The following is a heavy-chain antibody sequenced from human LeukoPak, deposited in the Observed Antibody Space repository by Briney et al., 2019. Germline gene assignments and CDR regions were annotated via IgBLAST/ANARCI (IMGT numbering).Heavy chain of an antibody. CDR2: ISAYNGNT. V-gene: IGHV1-18*01. Sequence: ASVKVSCKASGYTFTSYGISWVRQAPGQGLEWMGWISAYNGNTNYGQKLQGRVTMTTDTSTSTAYMELRSLRSDDTAVYYCARAEKVGDYFDYWGQGTLVTASS. J-gene: IGHJ4*02. CDR1: GYTFTSYG. D-gene: IGHD3-16*01. CDR3: ARAEKVGDYFDY.